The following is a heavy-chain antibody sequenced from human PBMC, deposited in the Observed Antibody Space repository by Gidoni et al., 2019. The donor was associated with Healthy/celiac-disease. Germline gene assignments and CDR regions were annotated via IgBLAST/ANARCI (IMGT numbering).Heavy chain of an antibody. CDR2: IWYDGSNK. V-gene: IGHV3-33*01. CDR3: ARDSSPTDYFDY. J-gene: IGHJ4*02. Sequence: VQLVESGGGVVQPGRSLRHSCAAVCFTFSSYGMHWVRQAPGKGLEWVAVIWYDGSNKYYADSVKGRFTISRDNSKNTLYLQMNSLRAEDTAVYYCARDSSPTDYFDYWGQGTLVTVSS. CDR1: CFTFSSYG. D-gene: IGHD4-17*01.